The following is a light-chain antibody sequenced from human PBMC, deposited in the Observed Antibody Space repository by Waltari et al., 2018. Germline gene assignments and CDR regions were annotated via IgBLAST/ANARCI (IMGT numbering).Light chain of an antibody. CDR3: QQYGSSILYT. V-gene: IGKV3-20*01. CDR2: GAS. Sequence: VLTQSPGTLSLSPGERATLSCRASQSLTKRYLAWYQQNPGQAPRLLIYGASTRAPGIPDRFSGSGSGTDFTLTITRLEPEDFAVYFCQQYGSSILYTFGQGTKLEIK. J-gene: IGKJ2*01. CDR1: QSLTKRY.